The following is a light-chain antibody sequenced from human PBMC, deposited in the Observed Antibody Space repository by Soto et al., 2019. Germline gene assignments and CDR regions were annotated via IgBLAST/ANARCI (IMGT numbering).Light chain of an antibody. CDR2: GAS. CDR1: QTVNSN. CDR3: QQSNNWPLT. V-gene: IGKV3-15*01. Sequence: EIAMTQSPATLSVSPGERATLSCRASQTVNSNLAWYQQKPGQAPRLLIYGASTRATGIPARFSGSGSGKEFTVTISSLQSEDFAVYYCQQSNNWPLTFGGGTKVEIK. J-gene: IGKJ4*01.